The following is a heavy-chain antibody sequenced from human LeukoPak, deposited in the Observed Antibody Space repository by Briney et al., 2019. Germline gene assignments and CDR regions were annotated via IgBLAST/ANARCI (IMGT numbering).Heavy chain of an antibody. V-gene: IGHV3-30*03. D-gene: IGHD4-23*01. CDR3: ARDRGGNESDY. CDR1: GFTFSNYG. CDR2: ISYDGNNN. Sequence: GGALRLSCTASGFTFSNYGMHWVRQAPGKGLEWMATISYDGNNNYYTYSVKGRFTVSRDNSKNTLYLQMNSLRGEDTGVYYCARDRGGNESDYWAQGTLVPVSS. J-gene: IGHJ4*02.